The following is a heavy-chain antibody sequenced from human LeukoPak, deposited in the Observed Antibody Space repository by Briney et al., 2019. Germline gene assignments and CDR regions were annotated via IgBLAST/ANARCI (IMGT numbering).Heavy chain of an antibody. V-gene: IGHV1-46*01. J-gene: IGHJ4*02. D-gene: IGHD1-26*01. CDR2: INPSGGST. CDR3: ARDLQVGAWAPSDY. CDR1: GYTFTGYY. Sequence: ASVNVSCKASGYTFTGYYMHWVRQAPGQGLEWMGIINPSGGSTSYAQKFQGRVTMTRDMSTSTVYMELSSLRSEDTAVYYCARDLQVGAWAPSDYWGQGTLVTVSS.